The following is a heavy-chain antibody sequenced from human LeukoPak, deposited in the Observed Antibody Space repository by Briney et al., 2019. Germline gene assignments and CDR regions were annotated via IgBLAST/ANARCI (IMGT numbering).Heavy chain of an antibody. Sequence: SETLSLTCTVSGGSISSTSYYWGWIRQPPGKGLEWIGSIYYSGSTYYNPSLKSRVTMSVDTSKNHFSPKLTSVTAADTAVYYCARAYCGGDCYPDYWGQGTLVTVSS. CDR1: GGSISSTSYY. J-gene: IGHJ4*02. V-gene: IGHV4-39*07. CDR2: IYYSGST. CDR3: ARAYCGGDCYPDY. D-gene: IGHD2-21*02.